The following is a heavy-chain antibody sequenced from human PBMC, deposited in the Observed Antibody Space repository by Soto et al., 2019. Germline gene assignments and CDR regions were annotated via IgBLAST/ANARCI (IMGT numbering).Heavy chain of an antibody. D-gene: IGHD3-10*01. J-gene: IGHJ6*02. Sequence: GASLRLSCAASGVTFGSYAMSWVLQGAGKGLEGVSAISGSGGSTYYADSVKGRLTISRDNSKNTLYLQMNSLRAEDTAVYYCAKGVLLWFGESPLYYYGMDVWGQGT. CDR1: GVTFGSYA. CDR3: AKGVLLWFGESPLYYYGMDV. V-gene: IGHV3-23*01. CDR2: ISGSGGST.